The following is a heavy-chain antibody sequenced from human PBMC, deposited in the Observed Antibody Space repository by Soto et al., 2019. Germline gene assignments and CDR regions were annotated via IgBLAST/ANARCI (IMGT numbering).Heavy chain of an antibody. D-gene: IGHD2-2*02. Sequence: SETLSLTCAVYGGSFSGYYWSWIRQPPGKGLEWIGEINHSGSTNYNPSLKSRVTISVDTSKNQFSLKLSSVTAADTAVYYCARVYTDWYFDLWGRGTLVTVSS. CDR2: INHSGST. J-gene: IGHJ2*01. CDR3: ARVYTDWYFDL. V-gene: IGHV4-34*01. CDR1: GGSFSGYY.